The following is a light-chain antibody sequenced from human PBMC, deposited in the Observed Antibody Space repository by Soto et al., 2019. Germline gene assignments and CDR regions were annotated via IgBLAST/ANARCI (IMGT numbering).Light chain of an antibody. J-gene: IGKJ1*01. V-gene: IGKV3-11*01. Sequence: EIVLTQSPGTLSLSPGERATLSCRASQTVSSSLLAWYQQKPGQAPRLLIYDASNRATGIPARFSGSGSGADFTLTISSLEPEDFAVYYCQQRSNWPPWTFGQGTKVDIK. CDR2: DAS. CDR3: QQRSNWPPWT. CDR1: QTVSSSL.